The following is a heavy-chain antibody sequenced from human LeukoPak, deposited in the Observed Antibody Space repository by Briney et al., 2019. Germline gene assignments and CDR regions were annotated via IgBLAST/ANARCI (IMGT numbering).Heavy chain of an antibody. CDR1: GFTFSSNG. CDR3: ARDSAAGYYFDY. D-gene: IGHD6-13*01. CDR2: IWYDGSNK. V-gene: IGHV3-33*01. Sequence: GGSLRLSCAASGFTFSSNGMHWVRQAPGKGLEWVAVIWYDGSNKYYADSVKGRFTISRDNSKNTLYLQMNSLRAEDTAVYYCARDSAAGYYFDYWGQGTLVTVSS. J-gene: IGHJ4*02.